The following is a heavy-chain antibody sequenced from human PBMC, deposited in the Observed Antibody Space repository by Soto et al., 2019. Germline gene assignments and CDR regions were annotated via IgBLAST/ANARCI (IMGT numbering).Heavy chain of an antibody. V-gene: IGHV5-51*01. CDR1: GYSFTNCL. CDR2: IYPGDSDT. J-gene: IGHJ6*02. Sequence: EALKMSRKGSGYSFTNCLIRLVRQMPGKGLEGMGIIYPGDSDTRYSPSFQGQVTISADKSISTAYLQWSSLKASDTAMYYCAGGGVRGVITRTRDYYGMDVWGQGTTVTVSS. D-gene: IGHD3-10*01. CDR3: AGGGVRGVITRTRDYYGMDV.